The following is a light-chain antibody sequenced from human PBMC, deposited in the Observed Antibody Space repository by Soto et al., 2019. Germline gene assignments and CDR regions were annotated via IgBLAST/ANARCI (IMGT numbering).Light chain of an antibody. CDR2: KVS. CDR3: MQGTRTPLNA. V-gene: IGKV2-30*01. Sequence: DVVMTQSPLSLPVTLGQPASISCRSSQSLVYSDGNTYLNWFHQMPGQSPRRLICKVSNRDPGVPDRLSVSGSGTDFTPKISSVEAEDGGVYYCMQGTRTPLNAFEQGNKLEI. CDR1: QSLVYSDGNTY. J-gene: IGKJ2*01.